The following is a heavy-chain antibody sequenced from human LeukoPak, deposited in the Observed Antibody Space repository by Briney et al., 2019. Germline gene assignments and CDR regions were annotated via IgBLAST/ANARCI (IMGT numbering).Heavy chain of an antibody. CDR1: GYAFTSYG. J-gene: IGHJ4*02. V-gene: IGHV1-18*01. CDR3: ARGYDILTGYSSFDY. D-gene: IGHD3-9*01. CDR2: ISAYNGNT. Sequence: GASVKVSCKASGYAFTSYGISWVRQAPGQGLEWMGWISAYNGNTNYAQKLQGRVTMTTDTSTSTAYMELRSLRSDDTAVYYCARGYDILTGYSSFDYWGQGTLVTVSS.